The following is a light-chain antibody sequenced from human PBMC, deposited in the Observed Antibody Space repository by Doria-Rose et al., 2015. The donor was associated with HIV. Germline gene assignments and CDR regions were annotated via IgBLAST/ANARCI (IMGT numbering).Light chain of an antibody. CDR3: QSYDSILSGSVV. J-gene: IGLJ2*01. V-gene: IGLV1-40*01. Sequence: QSVVTQPPSVSGAPAQRVTISCTGSSSNIGAAYDVHWYQQRQGAALKLLIYGNSNRPSGVPDRFSGSKSRTSASLAITGLQAEDEADYYCQSYDSILSGSVVFGGGTKLTVL. CDR2: GNS. CDR1: SSNIGAAYD.